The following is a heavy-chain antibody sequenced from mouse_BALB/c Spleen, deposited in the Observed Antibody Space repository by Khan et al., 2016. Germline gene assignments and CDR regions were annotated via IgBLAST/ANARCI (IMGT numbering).Heavy chain of an antibody. V-gene: IGHV9-3*02. J-gene: IGHJ3*01. Sequence: QIQLVQSGPELKKPGETVKISCKASGYTFTDYGMNWVKQAPGKGLKWMGWINTNTGESTYAEAFKGRFAFSLETSASSAYLQINNLKNKVTSTSFCSSYLAFYSYEWLAYWGQGTLVTVSA. CDR3: SSYLAFYSYEWLAY. CDR2: INTNTGES. D-gene: IGHD2-12*01. CDR1: GYTFTDYG.